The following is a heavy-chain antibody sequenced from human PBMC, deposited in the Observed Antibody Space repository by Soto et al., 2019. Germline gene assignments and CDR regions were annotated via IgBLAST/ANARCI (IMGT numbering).Heavy chain of an antibody. CDR3: AKDESRYCTDSSCYPTDY. CDR2: ISFDGRQK. CDR1: GFIFSTYG. Sequence: PGGSLRLSCAASGFIFSTYGMHWVRQAPGKGLEWVALISFDGRQKYYAESLKGRFTISGDNSKDMLYLEVNSLRAEDTAVYYCAKDESRYCTDSSCYPTDYWGQGTLVTVSS. V-gene: IGHV3-30*18. J-gene: IGHJ4*02. D-gene: IGHD2-15*01.